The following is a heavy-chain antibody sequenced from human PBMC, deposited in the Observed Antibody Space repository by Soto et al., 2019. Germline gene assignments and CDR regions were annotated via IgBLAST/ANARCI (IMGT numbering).Heavy chain of an antibody. V-gene: IGHV5-10-1*01. CDR3: ARRITGDYYYYGMDV. Sequence: GESLKISCKGSGYSFTSYWIGWVRQMPGKGLEWMGRIDPSDSYTNYSPSFQGHVTISADKSISTAYLQWSSLKASDTAMYYCARRITGDYYYYGMDVWGQGTTVTVSS. J-gene: IGHJ6*02. D-gene: IGHD3-10*01. CDR1: GYSFTSYW. CDR2: IDPSDSYT.